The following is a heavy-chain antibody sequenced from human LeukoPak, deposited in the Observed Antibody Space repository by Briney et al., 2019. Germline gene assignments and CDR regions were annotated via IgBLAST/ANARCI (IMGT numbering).Heavy chain of an antibody. CDR3: ARDQAPSGWYYFDY. CDR2: ISSSSSCI. Sequence: PGGSLRLSCAASGFTFSSYSMNWVRQAPGKGLEWVSSISSSSSCIYYADSVKGRFTISRDNAKNSLYLQMNSLRAEDTAVYYCARDQAPSGWYYFDYWGQGTLVTVSS. V-gene: IGHV3-21*01. J-gene: IGHJ4*02. CDR1: GFTFSSYS. D-gene: IGHD6-19*01.